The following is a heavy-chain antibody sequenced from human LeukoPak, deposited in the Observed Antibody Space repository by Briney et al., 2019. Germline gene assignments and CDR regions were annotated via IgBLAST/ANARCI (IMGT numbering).Heavy chain of an antibody. CDR1: GFTFSNYW. Sequence: PGGSLRLSCVVSGFTFSNYWMSWVRQAPGKGLEWVANIKQGGSEKSYVDSVKGRFTISRDNAKNSLYLQMNSLRAEDTAVYYCAGAGTAAVFDYWGQGTLVTVSS. CDR3: AGAGTAAVFDY. CDR2: IKQGGSEK. J-gene: IGHJ4*02. V-gene: IGHV3-7*05. D-gene: IGHD6-13*01.